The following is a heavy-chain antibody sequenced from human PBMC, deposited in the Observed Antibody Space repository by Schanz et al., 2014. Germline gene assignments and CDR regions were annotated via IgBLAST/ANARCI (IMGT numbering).Heavy chain of an antibody. CDR3: ARETTIITGGAFDV. CDR1: GGTFSSYT. D-gene: IGHD3-9*01. V-gene: IGHV1-18*01. J-gene: IGHJ3*01. CDR2: ISVYHGHT. Sequence: QVQLVQSGAEVMKPGSSVKVSCKASGGTFSSYTINWVRQAPGQGLEWMGWISVYHGHTNYAEKVHGRVTMTRDTSTSTVYMELRGLRSDDTAVYYCARETTIITGGAFDVWGQGTMVTVSS.